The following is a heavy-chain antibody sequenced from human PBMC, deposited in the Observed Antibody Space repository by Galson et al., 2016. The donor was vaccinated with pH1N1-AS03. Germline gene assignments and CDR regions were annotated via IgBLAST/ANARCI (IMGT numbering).Heavy chain of an antibody. J-gene: IGHJ5*02. D-gene: IGHD3-3*01. CDR2: VGGIDASL. CDR3: ARGSGSPHWFDP. Sequence: SLRLSCAASGFTLNIYAMHWVRQTPGKGLEWVSGVGGIDASLYYAESVKGRFTVSRDNSKNTLYLQMNSLRAEDTTVYYCARGSGSPHWFDPWGQGTLVTVSS. CDR1: GFTLNIYA. V-gene: IGHV3-23*01.